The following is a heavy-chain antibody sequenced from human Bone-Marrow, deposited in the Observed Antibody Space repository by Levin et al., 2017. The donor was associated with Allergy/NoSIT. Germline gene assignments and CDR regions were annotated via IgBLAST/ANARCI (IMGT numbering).Heavy chain of an antibody. J-gene: IGHJ6*02. CDR3: ARAYDFWTGHPGIYYYAMDV. D-gene: IGHD3-3*01. CDR1: GGSVSSGDYY. CDR2: IHYSGNT. V-gene: IGHV4-30-4*01. Sequence: SQTLSLTCSVSGGSVSSGDYYWSWVRQPPGKGLEWIGYIHYSGNTYYNPSLKSRVTVSADTSMNQFSLKMNSVTAADTAVYYCARAYDFWTGHPGIYYYAMDVWGQGTTVAVSS.